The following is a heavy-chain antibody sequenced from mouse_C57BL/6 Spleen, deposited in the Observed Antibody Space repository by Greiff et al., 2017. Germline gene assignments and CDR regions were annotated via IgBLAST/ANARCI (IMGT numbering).Heavy chain of an antibody. Sequence: QVQLQQSGAELVKPGASVKMSCKASGYTFTSYWITWVKQRPGQGLEWIGDIYPGSGSTNYNEKFKSKATLTVDTSSSTAYMQLSSLTSEDSAVYYCARWEDSSGYSWFAYWGQGTLVTVSA. CDR2: IYPGSGST. V-gene: IGHV1-55*01. D-gene: IGHD3-2*02. CDR3: ARWEDSSGYSWFAY. CDR1: GYTFTSYW. J-gene: IGHJ3*01.